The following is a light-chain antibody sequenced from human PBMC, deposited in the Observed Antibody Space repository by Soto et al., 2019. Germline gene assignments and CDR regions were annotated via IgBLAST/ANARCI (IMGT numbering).Light chain of an antibody. V-gene: IGKV3-20*01. Sequence: EIVLTQSPGTLSLSPGERATLSCRASHSVSSSYLAWYQQKPGQAPRLLIYGASSRATGIPDRFSGSGSGTVFTLTISRLEPEDFAVYYCQQYGSSPPFTSGGGTKVEIK. CDR2: GAS. CDR3: QQYGSSPPFT. J-gene: IGKJ4*01. CDR1: HSVSSSY.